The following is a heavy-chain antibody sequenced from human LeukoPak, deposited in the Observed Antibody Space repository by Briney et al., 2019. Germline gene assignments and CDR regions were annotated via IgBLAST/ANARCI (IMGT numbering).Heavy chain of an antibody. CDR3: ARELFVVVPAAKVKDDAFDI. CDR1: GGTFSSYA. CDR2: IIPIFGTA. D-gene: IGHD2-2*01. J-gene: IGHJ3*02. V-gene: IGHV1-69*13. Sequence: ASVKVSCKASGGTFSSYAISWVRQAPGQGLEWVGGIIPIFGTANYAQKFQGRVTITADESTSTAYMELSSLGSEDTAVYYCARELFVVVPAAKVKDDAFDIWGQGTMVTVSS.